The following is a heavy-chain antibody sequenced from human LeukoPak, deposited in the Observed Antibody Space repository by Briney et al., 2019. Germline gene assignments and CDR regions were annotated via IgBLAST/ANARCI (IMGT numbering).Heavy chain of an antibody. CDR1: GFSFSSYA. D-gene: IGHD3-3*02. CDR3: GKDQEVFSSSVVTH. J-gene: IGHJ4*02. V-gene: IGHV3-33*03. Sequence: SGGSLRLSCAASGFSFSSYAMHWVRQAPGKGLDWVAVIWYDGNNKYYAESVKGRFTIARDNPENTLYLQMNSLRADDTAVYYCGKDQEVFSSSVVTHWGQGTLVTVSS. CDR2: IWYDGNNK.